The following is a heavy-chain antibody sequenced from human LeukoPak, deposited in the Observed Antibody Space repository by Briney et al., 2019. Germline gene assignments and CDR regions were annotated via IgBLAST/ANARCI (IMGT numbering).Heavy chain of an antibody. D-gene: IGHD3-10*01. V-gene: IGHV4-39*07. CDR2: IFYSGNT. J-gene: IGHJ4*02. CDR1: GDSISSSNYY. Sequence: PSETLSLTCTVSGDSISSSNYYWGWVRQPPGKGLEWIGNIFYSGNTYYNPSLNSRVTISVDTSKNQFSLKLTSVTAADTAVYYCARDSSRARTGVDDYWGQGTLVTVSS. CDR3: ARDSSRARTGVDDY.